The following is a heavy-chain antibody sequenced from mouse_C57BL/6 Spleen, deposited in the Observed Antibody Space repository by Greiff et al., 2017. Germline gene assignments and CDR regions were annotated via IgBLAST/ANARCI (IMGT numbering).Heavy chain of an antibody. Sequence: QVQLQQSGAELVRPGASVTLSCKASGYTFTDYEMHWVKQTPVHGLEWIGAIDPETGGTAYNQKFKGKAILTADKSSSTAYMELRSLTSEDSAVYYCTRWGHLLLRFDYWGQGTTLTVSS. J-gene: IGHJ2*01. CDR3: TRWGHLLLRFDY. CDR2: IDPETGGT. V-gene: IGHV1-15*01. CDR1: GYTFTDYE. D-gene: IGHD1-1*01.